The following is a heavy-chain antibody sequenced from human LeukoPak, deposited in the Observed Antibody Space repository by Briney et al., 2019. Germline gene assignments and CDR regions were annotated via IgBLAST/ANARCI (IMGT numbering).Heavy chain of an antibody. V-gene: IGHV3-23*01. CDR2: ITSRDGRT. Sequence: VGSLRLTCAAPEFTFSRYAMTWVRQAPGKGLEWVSSITSRDGRTSYADSVKGRFTVSRDNSKNTLYLQMNYLRVEDTAVYYCARDPNGDYLDAFDFWGQGTLVTVSS. D-gene: IGHD4-17*01. CDR3: ARDPNGDYLDAFDF. J-gene: IGHJ3*01. CDR1: EFTFSRYA.